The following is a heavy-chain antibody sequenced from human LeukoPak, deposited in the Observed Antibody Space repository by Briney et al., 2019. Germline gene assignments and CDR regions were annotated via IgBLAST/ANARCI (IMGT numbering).Heavy chain of an antibody. D-gene: IGHD5-18*01. CDR1: GGPITGYS. J-gene: IGHJ2*01. CDR3: ARRIQLWSYWHFDL. CDR2: VFDSGTT. Sequence: PSETLSLTCSVSGGPITGYSWGWIRQPPGKGLECIGYVFDSGTTNHNPSLKSRVTTSVDTSKNQFSLRLTSVTAADTAVYYCARRIQLWSYWHFDLWGRGTLVTVSS. V-gene: IGHV4-59*08.